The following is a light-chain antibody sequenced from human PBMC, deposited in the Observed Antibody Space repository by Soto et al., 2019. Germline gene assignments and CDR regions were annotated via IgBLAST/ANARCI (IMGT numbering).Light chain of an antibody. V-gene: IGLV1-44*01. CDR3: AAWDDSLNAFYV. J-gene: IGLJ1*01. CDR2: SNN. CDR1: SSNIGSNF. Sequence: QSVLTQPPSASGTPGQRVTISCSGSSSNIGSNFVNWYQQLPGTAPKLLIHSNNQRPSGVPDRFSGSKSGTSASLAISGLQSEDEADYYCAAWDDSLNAFYVFGTGTKLTVL.